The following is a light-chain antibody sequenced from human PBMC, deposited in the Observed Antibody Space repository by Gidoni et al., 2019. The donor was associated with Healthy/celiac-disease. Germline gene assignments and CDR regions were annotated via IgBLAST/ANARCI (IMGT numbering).Light chain of an antibody. CDR1: QSFSSW. V-gene: IGKV1-5*03. CDR3: KQYSSYSWT. Sequence: DIQMTQSPPTLSAFVGDRVTITCRASQSFSSWLAWYQQKPGKAPKLLISKASTLESGVPSRFSGSGDGTEFALTISSLQPDDFATYYCKQYSSYSWTFGQGTKVEIK. J-gene: IGKJ1*01. CDR2: KAS.